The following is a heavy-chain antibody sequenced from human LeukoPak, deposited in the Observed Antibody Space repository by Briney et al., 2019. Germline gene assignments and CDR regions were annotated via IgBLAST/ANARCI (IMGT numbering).Heavy chain of an antibody. V-gene: IGHV1-46*01. CDR1: GYTFTSYY. CDR2: INPSGGST. J-gene: IGHJ4*02. CDR3: ARGAYYDSSGYSDFDY. D-gene: IGHD3-22*01. Sequence: GASVKVSFKASGYTFTSYYMHWVRQAPGQGLEWMGIINPSGGSTSYAQKFQGRVTMTRDTSTSTVYMELSSLRSEDTAVYYCARGAYYDSSGYSDFDYWGQGTLVTVYS.